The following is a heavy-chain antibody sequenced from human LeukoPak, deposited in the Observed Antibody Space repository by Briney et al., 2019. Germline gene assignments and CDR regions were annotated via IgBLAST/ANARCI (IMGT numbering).Heavy chain of an antibody. J-gene: IGHJ4*02. CDR2: IYYSGST. V-gene: IGHV4-39*02. D-gene: IGHD4-17*01. Sequence: PSETLFLTCTVSGGSISSSSYYWGWIRQPPGKGLEWIGNIYYSGSTYYKPSLKSRATISVDTSKKQFSLKLSSVSAADTAVYYCARDYGDYQFDHWGQGTLVTVSS. CDR1: GGSISSSSYY. CDR3: ARDYGDYQFDH.